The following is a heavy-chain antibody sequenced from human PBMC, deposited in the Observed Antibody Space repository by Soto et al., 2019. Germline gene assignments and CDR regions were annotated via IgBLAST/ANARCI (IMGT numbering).Heavy chain of an antibody. V-gene: IGHV1-69*13. CDR1: GGTFSTFG. CDR3: AKSAPMDAGDKYYYDF. D-gene: IGHD4-17*01. CDR2: IIPFFGTA. J-gene: IGHJ4*02. Sequence: SVKVSCKASGGTFSTFGISWVRQAPGQGLEWMGGIIPFFGTARYSQKFEDRITITADESTSTVYMDLRSLTSEDTAIYYCAKSAPMDAGDKYYYDFWGQGALVTVSS.